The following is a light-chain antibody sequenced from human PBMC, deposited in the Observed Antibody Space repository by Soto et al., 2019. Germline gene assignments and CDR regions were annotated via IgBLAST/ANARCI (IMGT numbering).Light chain of an antibody. Sequence: QSVLTQPASVSGSPGQSITISCTGTSSDIGGYNYVSWYQQHPGKAPKLMIYDVNNRPSGVSNRFSGSKSGNTASLTISGLQAEDEADYFCNSYASGSTLVIFGGGTKLTVL. CDR2: DVN. CDR1: SSDIGGYNY. J-gene: IGLJ2*01. CDR3: NSYASGSTLVI. V-gene: IGLV2-14*01.